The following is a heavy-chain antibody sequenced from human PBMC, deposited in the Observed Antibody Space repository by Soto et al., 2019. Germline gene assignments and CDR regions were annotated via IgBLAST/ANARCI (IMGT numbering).Heavy chain of an antibody. CDR2: IIPFYGTA. J-gene: IGHJ5*01. CDR3: ARDLGGCSAGSCRYNWLDS. CDR1: GDTFTNYA. D-gene: IGHD2-15*01. Sequence: QVQLVQSGAEVKKPGSSVKVSCKASGDTFTNYAISWVRQAPGQGLEWMGGIIPFYGTAHYAQKFQDRATIIADTSTSTADMELSSLRPEDTAVYYCARDLGGCSAGSCRYNWLDSWGQGTLVTVSS. V-gene: IGHV1-69*06.